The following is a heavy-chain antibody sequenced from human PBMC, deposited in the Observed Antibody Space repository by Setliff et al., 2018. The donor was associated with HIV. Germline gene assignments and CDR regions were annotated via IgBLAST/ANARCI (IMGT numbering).Heavy chain of an antibody. J-gene: IGHJ4*02. D-gene: IGHD6-19*01. V-gene: IGHV4-34*01. CDR1: ASSISSDYC. CDR3: AGGVRDNSGWSSYYFDY. CDR2: VTHSGRT. Sequence: SETLSLTCAVSASSISSDYCWGWIRQPPGKGLEWIGEVTHSGRTNYNPSLESRVTTSVDTSKKQFSLRLTSVTAADTAVYYCAGGVRDNSGWSSYYFDYWGQGTLVTVSS.